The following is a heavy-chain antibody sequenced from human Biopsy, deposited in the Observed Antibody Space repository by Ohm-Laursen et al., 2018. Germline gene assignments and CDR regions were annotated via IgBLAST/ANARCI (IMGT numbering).Heavy chain of an antibody. CDR3: ARAGLYYSDF. J-gene: IGHJ4*02. CDR1: GFTFSNYA. Sequence: SLRLSCAASGFTFSNYAMGWVRQAPGKGLECVSSIGSDARSTLYADSVQGRFTISRDNSKNTLYLQIDNLRAEDTALYYCARAGLYYSDFWGQGTLVTVSS. V-gene: IGHV3-23*01. D-gene: IGHD3/OR15-3a*01. CDR2: IGSDARST.